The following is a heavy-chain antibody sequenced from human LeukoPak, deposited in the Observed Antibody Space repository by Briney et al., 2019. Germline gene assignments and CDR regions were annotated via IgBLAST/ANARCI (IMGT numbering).Heavy chain of an antibody. CDR3: ARLFGEVFLPSDYFFYMDV. Sequence: ASVKVSCKASGYTFTSYVISWVRQAPGQGLEWMGWISAYNGNTNYAQKLQGRVTMTTDTSTSTAYMELRSLRSDDTAVYYCARLFGEVFLPSDYFFYMDVWGKGTTVTVSS. CDR1: GYTFTSYV. D-gene: IGHD3-10*02. V-gene: IGHV1-18*01. J-gene: IGHJ6*03. CDR2: ISAYNGNT.